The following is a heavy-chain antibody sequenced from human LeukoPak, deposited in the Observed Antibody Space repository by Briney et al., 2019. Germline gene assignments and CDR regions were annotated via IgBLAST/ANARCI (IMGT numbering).Heavy chain of an antibody. D-gene: IGHD3-10*01. CDR2: ISSSSDYI. V-gene: IGHV3-21*01. J-gene: IGHJ4*02. CDR1: GFTFSTFS. CDR3: ARVRGSGSYVDY. Sequence: GGSLRLSCAASGFTFSTFSMNWVRQAPGKGLEWVSAISSSSDYIYYAESVMGRFTISRDNAKNSLYLQMNSLRAEDTAVYYCARVRGSGSYVDYWGQGTLVTVSS.